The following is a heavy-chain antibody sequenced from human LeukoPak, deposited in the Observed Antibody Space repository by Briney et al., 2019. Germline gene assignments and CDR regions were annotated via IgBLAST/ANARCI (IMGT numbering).Heavy chain of an antibody. CDR1: GYTFTDHY. CDR3: ARDCSGSSCYWIH. CDR2: ISAYNGNT. V-gene: IGHV1-18*04. Sequence: ASVKVSCKALGYTFTDHYFRWLRQAPGQGLEWLGYISAYNGNTNYAQKVQGRITMTTDTSTSTAYMEMRSLRSDDTAVYYCARDCSGSSCYWIHWGQGTLVTVSS. D-gene: IGHD2-15*01. J-gene: IGHJ4*02.